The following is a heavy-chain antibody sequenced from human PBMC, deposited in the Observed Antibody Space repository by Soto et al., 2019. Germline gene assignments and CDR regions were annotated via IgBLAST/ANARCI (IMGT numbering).Heavy chain of an antibody. J-gene: IGHJ2*01. CDR1: GFTFSDYY. V-gene: IGHV3-11*01. CDR2: ITSGGDPI. Sequence: QMQLVESGGGLVRPGGSLRLSCAASGFTFSDYYMRWIRQSPGKGLAWISYITSGGDPIYYTDSVKGRFTISRDNAKKALNLDMKTLRADDSAVYDGATRWGYFDFGSRGTLVTVSS. CDR3: ATRWGYFDF.